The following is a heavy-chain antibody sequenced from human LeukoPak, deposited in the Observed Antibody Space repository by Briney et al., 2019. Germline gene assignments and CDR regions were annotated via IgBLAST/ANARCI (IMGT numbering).Heavy chain of an antibody. J-gene: IGHJ1*01. D-gene: IGHD3-10*01. Sequence: PSETLSLTCTVSGGSISSYYWSWIRQPPGKGLEWIGYIYYSGSTNYNPSLKSRVTISVDTSKNQFSLKLSSVTAADTAVYYCASATYYGSGTEYFQHWGQGTLVTVSS. CDR3: ASATYYGSGTEYFQH. CDR1: GGSISSYY. V-gene: IGHV4-59*01. CDR2: IYYSGST.